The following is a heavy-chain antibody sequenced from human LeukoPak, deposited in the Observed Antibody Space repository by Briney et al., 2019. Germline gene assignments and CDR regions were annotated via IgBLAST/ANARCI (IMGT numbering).Heavy chain of an antibody. J-gene: IGHJ4*02. D-gene: IGHD4-17*01. CDR1: GFTFSSYA. Sequence: PGGSLRLSCAASGFTFSSYAMHWVRQAPGKGLEWVAVISYDGSNKYYADSVKGRFTISRDNSKNTLYLQMNSLRAEDTAVYYCARVDGDYEACDYWGQGTLVTVSS. CDR2: ISYDGSNK. V-gene: IGHV3-30*04. CDR3: ARVDGDYEACDY.